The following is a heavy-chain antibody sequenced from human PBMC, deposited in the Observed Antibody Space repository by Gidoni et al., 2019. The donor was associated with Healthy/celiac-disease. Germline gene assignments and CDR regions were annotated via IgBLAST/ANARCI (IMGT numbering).Heavy chain of an antibody. CDR1: GFTFDDYA. Sequence: EVQLVESGGGLVQPGRSLRLSCAASGFTFDDYAMHWVRQAPGKGLEWVSGISWNSGSIGYADSVKGRFTISRDNAKNSLYLQMNSLRAEDTALYYCAKGPQQWLNYFDYWGQGTLVTVSS. V-gene: IGHV3-9*01. D-gene: IGHD6-19*01. CDR2: ISWNSGSI. CDR3: AKGPQQWLNYFDY. J-gene: IGHJ4*02.